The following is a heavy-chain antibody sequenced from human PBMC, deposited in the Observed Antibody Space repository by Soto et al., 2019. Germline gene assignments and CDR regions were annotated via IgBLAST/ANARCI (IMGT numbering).Heavy chain of an antibody. J-gene: IGHJ3*02. CDR3: ARRLEYSDAFDI. CDR2: IYYSGST. Sequence: QVQLQESGPGLVKPSETLSLTCTVSGGSISSYYWSWIRQPPGKGLEWIGYIYYSGSTNYNPSLKSRVTISVDTSKNQFSLKLSSVTAADTAVYYCARRLEYSDAFDIWGQGTMVTVSS. V-gene: IGHV4-59*08. CDR1: GGSISSYY. D-gene: IGHD2-15*01.